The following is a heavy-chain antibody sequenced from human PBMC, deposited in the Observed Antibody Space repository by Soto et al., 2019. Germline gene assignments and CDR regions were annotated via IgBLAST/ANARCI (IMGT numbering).Heavy chain of an antibody. CDR2: ISSSSSYT. CDR1: GFTFSDYY. CDR3: ARGGAVAAPFDY. J-gene: IGHJ4*02. D-gene: IGHD6-19*01. V-gene: IGHV3-11*06. Sequence: PXVSLRLSFAASGFTFSDYYMSWIRQAPGKGLEWVSYISSSSSYTNYADSVKGRFTISRDNAKNSLYLQMNSLRAEDTAVYYCARGGAVAAPFDYWGQGTLVTVSS.